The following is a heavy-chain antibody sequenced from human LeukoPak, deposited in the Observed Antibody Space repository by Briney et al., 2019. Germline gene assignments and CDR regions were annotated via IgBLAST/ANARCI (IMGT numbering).Heavy chain of an antibody. CDR2: IFRSGHT. V-gene: IGHV4-59*01. J-gene: IGHJ5*02. D-gene: IGHD3-16*01. Sequence: SETLSLACTVSGGSISVFYWSWLRQPPGKGLEWIGYIFRSGHTSYNPTLKSRVSISIDSSKDQFSLNLSSLTAADTAVYYCARSVFGNPWFDPWGQGTLVTVSS. CDR1: GGSISVFY. CDR3: ARSVFGNPWFDP.